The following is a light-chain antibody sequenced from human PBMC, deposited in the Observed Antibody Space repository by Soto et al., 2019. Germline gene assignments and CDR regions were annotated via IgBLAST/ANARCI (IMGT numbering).Light chain of an antibody. V-gene: IGKV1-39*01. CDR2: SAS. CDR3: QQSYGYPPWT. CDR1: QSIRTY. J-gene: IGKJ1*01. Sequence: DIQMTQSPSSLSASVGDRVTISCRASQSIRTYLNWYQQKPGTAPRLLINSASSVKTGVPPRFSGSGSGRYFTLTSSSLRPEDIATYFCQQSYGYPPWTFGQGTKVESK.